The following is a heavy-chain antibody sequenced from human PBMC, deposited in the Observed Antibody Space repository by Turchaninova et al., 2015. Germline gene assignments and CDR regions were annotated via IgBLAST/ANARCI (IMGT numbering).Heavy chain of an antibody. J-gene: IGHJ3*02. D-gene: IGHD6-19*01. CDR1: GGSFSGYY. Sequence: GLLKPSETLSLTCAVYGGSFSGYYWSWIRQPPGKGLEWIGEINHSGSTNYNPSLKSRVTIPVDTSKNQFSLKLSSVTAADTAVYYCAGEPGGIAVAGTGAFDIWGQGTMVTVSS. CDR3: AGEPGGIAVAGTGAFDI. V-gene: IGHV4-34*01. CDR2: INHSGST.